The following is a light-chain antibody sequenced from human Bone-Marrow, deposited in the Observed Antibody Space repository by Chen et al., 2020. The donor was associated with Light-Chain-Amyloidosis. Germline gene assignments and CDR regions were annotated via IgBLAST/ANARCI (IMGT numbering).Light chain of an antibody. CDR3: KQYGTSPLT. Sequence: EIVLTQSPGTLSLSPGEGANLSCRASQTISSNYLTWYQQKFGKAPSLLIYGSSSRATGIPDRCTGSGSGTDFTLTINRLEPEDFAMYYCKQYGTSPLTFGGGTKVEIK. V-gene: IGKV3-20*01. J-gene: IGKJ4*01. CDR2: GSS. CDR1: QTISSNY.